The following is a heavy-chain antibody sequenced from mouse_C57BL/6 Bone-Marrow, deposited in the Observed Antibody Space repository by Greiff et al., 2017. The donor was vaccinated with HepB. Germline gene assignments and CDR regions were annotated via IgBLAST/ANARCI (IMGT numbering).Heavy chain of an antibody. CDR2: ISDGGSYT. V-gene: IGHV5-4*03. CDR1: GFTFSSYA. CDR3: ARRDGSSSSDY. D-gene: IGHD1-1*01. J-gene: IGHJ2*01. Sequence: EVKVVESGGGLVKPGGSLKLSCAASGFTFSSYAMSWVRQTPEKRLEWVATISDGGSYTYYPDNVKGRFTISRDNAKNHLYLQMSHLKSEDTAMYYCARRDGSSSSDYWGQGTTLTVSS.